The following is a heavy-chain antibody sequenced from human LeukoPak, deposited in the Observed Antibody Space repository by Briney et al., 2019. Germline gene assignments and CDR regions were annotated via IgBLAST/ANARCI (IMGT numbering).Heavy chain of an antibody. CDR1: GFTFSSYA. CDR3: AREQYGDYGFPDY. J-gene: IGHJ4*02. V-gene: IGHV3-30*04. CDR2: ISYDGSNK. D-gene: IGHD4-17*01. Sequence: GGSLRLSCAASGFTFSSYAMYWVRQAPGKGLEWVAVISYDGSNKYYADSVKGRFTISRDNSKNTLYLQMNSLRAEDTAVYYCAREQYGDYGFPDYWGQGTLVTVSS.